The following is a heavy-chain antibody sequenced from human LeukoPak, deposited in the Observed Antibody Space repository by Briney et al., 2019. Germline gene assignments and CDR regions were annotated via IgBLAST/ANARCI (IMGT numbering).Heavy chain of an antibody. Sequence: PGGSLRLSCAASGFTFDNYAMHWVRQTPGKGLEWVSGITWNSGGIGYADSVKGRFTTSRDNAKNSLYLQMNSLRPEDTALYYCAKGPGLRYFETDFRGQGTLVTVSS. D-gene: IGHD3-9*01. J-gene: IGHJ4*02. CDR2: ITWNSGGI. CDR1: GFTFDNYA. CDR3: AKGPGLRYFETDF. V-gene: IGHV3-9*01.